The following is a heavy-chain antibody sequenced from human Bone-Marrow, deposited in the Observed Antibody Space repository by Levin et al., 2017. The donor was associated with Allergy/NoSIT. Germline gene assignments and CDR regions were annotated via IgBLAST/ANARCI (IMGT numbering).Heavy chain of an antibody. V-gene: IGHV4-30-4*01. CDR1: GGSISGSEHY. Sequence: MASETLSLTCTVSGGSISGSEHYWSWIRQSPGTGLEWIGYIYVSGDTTYNPSLKSRLTISVDTSKNQFSLKLRSVTAADTAVYYCARFNQHIVVTSAIPQFYYYGLDVWGQGTTVTVSS. J-gene: IGHJ6*02. CDR2: IYVSGDT. D-gene: IGHD2-21*02. CDR3: ARFNQHIVVTSAIPQFYYYGLDV.